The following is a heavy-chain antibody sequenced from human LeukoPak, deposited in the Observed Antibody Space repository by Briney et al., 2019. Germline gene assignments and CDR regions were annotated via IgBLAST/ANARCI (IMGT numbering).Heavy chain of an antibody. CDR2: INPNSGGT. V-gene: IGHV1-2*06. D-gene: IGHD3-16*01. J-gene: IGHJ5*02. CDR1: GYTFTGYY. Sequence: ASVKVSCKASGYTFTGYYMHWVRQAPGQGLEWMGRINPNSGGTNYAQKFQGRVTMTRDTSISTHYMELSGLTSDDTAVYYCARRADRGMNGNRPWFDPWGQGTLVTVPS. CDR3: ARRADRGMNGNRPWFDP.